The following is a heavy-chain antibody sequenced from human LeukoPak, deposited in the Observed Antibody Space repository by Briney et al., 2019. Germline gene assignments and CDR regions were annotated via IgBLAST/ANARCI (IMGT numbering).Heavy chain of an antibody. CDR1: GFTFSNYW. Sequence: HPGGSLRLSCAASGFTFSNYWMSWVRQAPGKGLEWVANIKQDGREKYYVDSVKGRFTISRDNAKNSLYLQMNSLRAEDTAVYCCAKSGTTFDYWGQGTLVTVSS. CDR3: AKSGTTFDY. V-gene: IGHV3-7*01. D-gene: IGHD1-1*01. J-gene: IGHJ4*02. CDR2: IKQDGREK.